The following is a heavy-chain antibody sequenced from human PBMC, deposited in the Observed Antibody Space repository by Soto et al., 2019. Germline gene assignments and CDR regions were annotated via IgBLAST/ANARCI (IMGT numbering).Heavy chain of an antibody. J-gene: IGHJ5*02. Sequence: GESLKISCKGSGYSFTSYWISWVRQMPGKGLEWMGRIDPSDSYTNYSPSFQGHVTISADKSISTAYLQWSSLKASDTAMYYCARLGIAARPGRDLFDPWGQGTLVTVSS. CDR1: GYSFTSYW. CDR3: ARLGIAARPGRDLFDP. D-gene: IGHD6-6*01. V-gene: IGHV5-10-1*01. CDR2: IDPSDSYT.